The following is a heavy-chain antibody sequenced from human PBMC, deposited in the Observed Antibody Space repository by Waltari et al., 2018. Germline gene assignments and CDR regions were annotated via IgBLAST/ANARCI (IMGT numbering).Heavy chain of an antibody. V-gene: IGHV1-24*01. Sequence: QVQLVQSGAEVKKPGASVTVSCKVSGYTLTELSMHWVRQAPGQGLEWMGGFDPEDGETIYAQKFQGRVTMTEDTSTDTAYMELSSLRSEDTAVYYCATAWKPWELESLLGAYDYWGQGTLVTVSS. CDR2: FDPEDGET. D-gene: IGHD1-26*01. CDR1: GYTLTELS. J-gene: IGHJ4*02. CDR3: ATAWKPWELESLLGAYDY.